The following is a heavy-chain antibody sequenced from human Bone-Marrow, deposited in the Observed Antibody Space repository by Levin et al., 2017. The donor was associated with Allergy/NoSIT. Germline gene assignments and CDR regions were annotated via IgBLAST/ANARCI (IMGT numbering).Heavy chain of an antibody. CDR1: GYTFTSYY. Sequence: GESLKISCKASGYTFTSYYMHWVRQAPGQGLEWMGIINPSGGSTSYAQKFQGRVTMTRDTSTSTVYMELSSLRSEDTAVYYCARDGHYGSGSYDTRGAFDYWGQGTLVTVSS. J-gene: IGHJ4*02. V-gene: IGHV1-46*01. CDR2: INPSGGST. D-gene: IGHD3-10*01. CDR3: ARDGHYGSGSYDTRGAFDY.